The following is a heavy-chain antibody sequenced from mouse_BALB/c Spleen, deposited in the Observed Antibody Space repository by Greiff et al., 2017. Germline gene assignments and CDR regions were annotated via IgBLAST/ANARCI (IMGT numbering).Heavy chain of an antibody. Sequence: EVMLVESGGGLVQPGGSLRLSCATSGFTFTDYYMSWVRQPPGKALEWLGFIRNKANGYTTEYSASVKGRFTISRDNSQSILYLQMNTLRAEDSATYYCARELTTVVADYWGQGTSVTVSS. CDR1: GFTFTDYY. J-gene: IGHJ4*01. V-gene: IGHV7-3*02. D-gene: IGHD1-1*01. CDR2: IRNKANGYTT. CDR3: ARELTTVVADY.